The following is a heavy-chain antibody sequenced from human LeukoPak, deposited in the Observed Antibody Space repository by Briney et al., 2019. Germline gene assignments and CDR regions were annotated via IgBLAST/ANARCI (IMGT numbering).Heavy chain of an antibody. V-gene: IGHV1-18*01. J-gene: IGHJ4*02. CDR1: GYPFITVG. D-gene: IGHD3-22*01. CDR3: ARVRYDSRGYTDY. CDR2: ISAYNVDT. Sequence: GASVKVSSEAAGYPFITVGISWVRQAPGQGLEWMGWISAYNVDTNYAQKLQGRVNMTTDTSTRTAYLELRRLRSDDPAVYYCARVRYDSRGYTDYWGQGTLVTVS.